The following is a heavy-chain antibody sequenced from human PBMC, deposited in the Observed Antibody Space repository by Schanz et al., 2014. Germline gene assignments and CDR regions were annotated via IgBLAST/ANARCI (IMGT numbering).Heavy chain of an antibody. CDR3: ARSYSSGWYPYYYGMDV. J-gene: IGHJ6*02. Sequence: QVQLVESGGGLVKPGGSLRLSCVASGFTFSDYYMSWIRQALGKGLEWVSYISSSSSYTNYADSVKGRFTISRDNAKNSLYLQMNSLRAEDTAVYYCARSYSSGWYPYYYGMDVWGQGTTVTVSS. CDR2: ISSSSSYT. D-gene: IGHD6-19*01. CDR1: GFTFSDYY. V-gene: IGHV3-11*06.